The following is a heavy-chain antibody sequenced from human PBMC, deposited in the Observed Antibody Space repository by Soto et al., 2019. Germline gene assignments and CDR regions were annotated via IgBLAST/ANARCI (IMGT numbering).Heavy chain of an antibody. CDR1: GFHFGPFW. CDR3: VKGEYYYDGSAYYPLDY. V-gene: IGHV3-74*01. Sequence: GGSLRLSCAASGFHFGPFWMHWVRQAPGKGLVWVSHINSDGSTIVYADSVKGRFTISRDNSKNTAYLQMSSLRPEDTAVYYCVKGEYYYDGSAYYPLDYWGQGRMVTVSS. D-gene: IGHD3-22*01. CDR2: INSDGSTI. J-gene: IGHJ4*02.